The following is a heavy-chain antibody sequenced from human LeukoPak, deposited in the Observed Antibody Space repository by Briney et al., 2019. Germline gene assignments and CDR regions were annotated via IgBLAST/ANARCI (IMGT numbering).Heavy chain of an antibody. D-gene: IGHD6-19*01. CDR1: GFTFSSYA. V-gene: IGHV3-23*01. CDR2: ISGSGGST. Sequence: GGSLRLSCAASGFTFSSYAMSWVRQAPGKGLEWVPAISGSGGSTYYADSVKGRFTISRDNSKNTLYLQMNSLRAEDTAVYYCAYSSGWYQYYFDYWGQGTLVTVSS. CDR3: AYSSGWYQYYFDY. J-gene: IGHJ4*02.